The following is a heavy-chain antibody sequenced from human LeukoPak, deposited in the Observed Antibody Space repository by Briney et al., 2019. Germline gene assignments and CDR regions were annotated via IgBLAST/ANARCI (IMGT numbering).Heavy chain of an antibody. CDR1: GFTFSSYA. J-gene: IGHJ4*02. D-gene: IGHD2-21*01. CDR3: ARDVGDGYNPGFYYFDY. Sequence: GGSLRLSCAASGFTFSSYAITWVRQAPGKGLEWVSAISGSGGYTYYADSVKGRFTISRDNSKNTLYLQMNSLRAEDTAVYYCARDVGDGYNPGFYYFDYWGQGTLVTVSS. V-gene: IGHV3-23*01. CDR2: ISGSGGYT.